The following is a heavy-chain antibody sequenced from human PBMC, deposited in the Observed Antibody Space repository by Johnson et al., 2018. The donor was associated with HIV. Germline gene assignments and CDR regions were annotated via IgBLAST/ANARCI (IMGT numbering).Heavy chain of an antibody. Sequence: QMQLVESGGGVVQPGRSLRLSCAASGFTFSSYGMHWVRQAPGKGLEWVAVISYDGSNKYYADSVKGRFTISRDSSKNTLYLQMNSLRAEDTAVYYCAKDNPVGATRGLLGLRWAMWG. J-gene: IGHJ1*01. CDR3: AKDNPVGATRGLLGLRWAM. CDR1: GFTFSSYG. D-gene: IGHD1-26*01. CDR2: ISYDGSNK. V-gene: IGHV3-30*18.